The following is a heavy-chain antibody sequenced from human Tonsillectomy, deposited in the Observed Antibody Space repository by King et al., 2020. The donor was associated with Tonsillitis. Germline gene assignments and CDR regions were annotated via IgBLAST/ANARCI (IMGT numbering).Heavy chain of an antibody. CDR1: GFTFSSYA. CDR3: AKDVAVAGGVLYFDY. Sequence: VQLLESGGGLVQPGGSLRLSCAASGFTFSSYAMSWVRQAPGKGLEWVSAVSGSGGTTYDADSVKGRFTISRDNSKSTLHLQMNSLRAEDTAVYYCAKDVAVAGGVLYFDYWGQGALVTVSS. V-gene: IGHV3-23*01. J-gene: IGHJ4*02. CDR2: VSGSGGTT. D-gene: IGHD6-19*01.